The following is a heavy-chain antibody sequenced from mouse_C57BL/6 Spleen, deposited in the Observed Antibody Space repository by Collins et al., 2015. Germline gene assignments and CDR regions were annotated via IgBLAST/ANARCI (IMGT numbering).Heavy chain of an antibody. CDR2: ILPGSGST. D-gene: IGHD2-5*01. V-gene: IGHV1-9*01. J-gene: IGHJ3*01. CDR3: ASLYSNYGGFFAY. CDR1: GYTFTGYW. Sequence: LQQSELELMKPGASVKLSCKATGYTFTGYWIEWVKQRPGHGLEWIGEILPGSGSTNYNEKFKGKATFTADTSSNTAYMQLSSLTTEDSAIYYCASLYSNYGGFFAYWGQGALVTVSA.